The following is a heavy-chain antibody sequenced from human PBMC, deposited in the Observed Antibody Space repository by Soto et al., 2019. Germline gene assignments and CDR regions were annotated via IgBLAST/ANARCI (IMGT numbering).Heavy chain of an antibody. J-gene: IGHJ5*02. V-gene: IGHV3-23*01. CDR1: GLTLRSYA. CDR2: ISGRSGVP. CDR3: AKGGPFTGGFDP. D-gene: IGHD3-16*01. Sequence: EGQLLQSGGDLVQPGGSLRLSCAGSGLTLRSYAMTWIRQTPEKGLEWVSTISGRSGVPSYADSVNGRFTVSRDNSKNTLYLQMYSLRPDDTAIYYCAKGGPFTGGFDPWGQGTLVTVAS.